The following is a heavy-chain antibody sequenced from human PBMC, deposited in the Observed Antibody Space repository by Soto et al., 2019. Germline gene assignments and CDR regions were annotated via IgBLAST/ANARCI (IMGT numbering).Heavy chain of an antibody. CDR3: ARDPGHYYDSSGYYYRDY. V-gene: IGHV3-21*01. CDR1: GFTFSSYS. Sequence: EVQLVESGGGLVKPGGSLRLSCAASGFTFSSYSMNWVRQAPGKGLEWVSSISSSSSYIYYADSVKGRFTISRDNAKNSLYLQMNSLRAEDTAVYYCARDPGHYYDSSGYYYRDYWGQGTLVTVSS. CDR2: ISSSSSYI. D-gene: IGHD3-22*01. J-gene: IGHJ4*02.